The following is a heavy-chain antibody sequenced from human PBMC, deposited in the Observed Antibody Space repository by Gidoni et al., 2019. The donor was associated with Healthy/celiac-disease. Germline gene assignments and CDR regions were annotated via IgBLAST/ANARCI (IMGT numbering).Heavy chain of an antibody. CDR2: IMGSGGST. J-gene: IGHJ4*02. CDR3: AKAGSIFGVVYFDY. Sequence: EVQLLESGGGLVQPGGSLRLSCAASGVTFSSYAMSWVRQAPGKGLECVSAIMGSGGSTYYADSVKGRFTSSRDNSKNTLYLQMNSLRAEDTAVYYCAKAGSIFGVVYFDYWGQGTLVTVSS. CDR1: GVTFSSYA. D-gene: IGHD3-3*01. V-gene: IGHV3-23*01.